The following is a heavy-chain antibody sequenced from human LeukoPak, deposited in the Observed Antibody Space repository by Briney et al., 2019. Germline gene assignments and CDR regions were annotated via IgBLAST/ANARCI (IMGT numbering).Heavy chain of an antibody. CDR2: LYSDDTT. CDR3: ARGDRRDGYRFDY. Sequence: PGGSLRLSCVASGFTVSSTYMNWVRHAPGKGLEWVSVLYSDDTTYYADSVKGRFTISRDNSKNTLFLQMNSLRAEDTAVHYCARGDRRDGYRFDYWGQGILVTVSS. CDR1: GFTVSSTY. V-gene: IGHV3-53*01. D-gene: IGHD5-24*01. J-gene: IGHJ4*02.